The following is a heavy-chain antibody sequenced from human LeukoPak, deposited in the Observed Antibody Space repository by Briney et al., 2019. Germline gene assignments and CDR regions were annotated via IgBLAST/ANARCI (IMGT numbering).Heavy chain of an antibody. J-gene: IGHJ4*02. V-gene: IGHV3-7*01. D-gene: IGHD3-10*01. CDR1: GFTVSSNY. Sequence: GGSLRLSCAASGFTVSSNYMSWVRQAPGKGLEWVANIKQGGSEKYYVDSVKGRFTISRDSAKNSLYLQMNSLRAEDTAMYYCARARGYFDYWGQGTLVTVSS. CDR2: IKQGGSEK. CDR3: ARARGYFDY.